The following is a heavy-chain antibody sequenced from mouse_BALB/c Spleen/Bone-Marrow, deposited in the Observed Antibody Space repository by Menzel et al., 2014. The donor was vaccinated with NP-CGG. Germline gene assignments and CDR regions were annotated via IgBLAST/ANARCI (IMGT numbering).Heavy chain of an antibody. D-gene: IGHD2-4*01. CDR1: GYSFTHYY. CDR2: IYPGQDRT. Sequence: LVESGASVKMSCKASGYSFTHYYMHWVRQRPGQGLEWIGWIYPGQDRTQYNEKFKGKTTLTADKSSSTAYMLLSSLTSEDSAIYFCAGDYEYWFDFWGQGTTLTVSS. J-gene: IGHJ2*01. CDR3: AGDYEYWFDF. V-gene: IGHV1S56*01.